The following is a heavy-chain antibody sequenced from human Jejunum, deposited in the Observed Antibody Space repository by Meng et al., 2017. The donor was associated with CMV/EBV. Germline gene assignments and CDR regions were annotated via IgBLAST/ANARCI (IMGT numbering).Heavy chain of an antibody. CDR1: WFTFSAYG. J-gene: IGHJ5*02. D-gene: IGHD3-10*01. CDR3: TRILLFAEQYKWLDT. Sequence: SWFTFSAYGVHWNRQASGKGLEWVAFMRGGGRNKFYAESVKGRFIISRDNSQNTQFLQMNSLRTEDTAVYYCTRILLFAEQYKWLDTWGQGTLVTVSS. CDR2: MRGGGRNK. V-gene: IGHV3-30*02.